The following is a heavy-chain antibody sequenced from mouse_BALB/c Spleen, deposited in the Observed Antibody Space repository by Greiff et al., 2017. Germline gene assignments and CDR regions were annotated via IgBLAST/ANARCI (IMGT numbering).Heavy chain of an antibody. Sequence: EVHLVESGPGLVKPSQSLSLTCSVTGYSITSGYYWNWIRQFPGNKLEWMGYISYDGSNNYNPSLKNRISITRDTSKNQFFLKLNSVTTEDTATYYCARWLLRYFDVWGAGTTVTVSS. J-gene: IGHJ1*01. V-gene: IGHV3-6*02. CDR2: ISYDGSN. CDR3: ARWLLRYFDV. CDR1: GYSITSGYY. D-gene: IGHD2-3*01.